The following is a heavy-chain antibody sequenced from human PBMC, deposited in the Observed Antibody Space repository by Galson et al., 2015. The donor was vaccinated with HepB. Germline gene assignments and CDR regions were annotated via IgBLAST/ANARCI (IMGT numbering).Heavy chain of an antibody. CDR3: ASGRDSDILTGYPFDF. CDR2: ISAYNGDT. V-gene: IGHV1-18*01. CDR1: GYGSINYG. Sequence: SVKVSCKASGYGSINYGINWVRQAPGQGLEWMGWISAYNGDTKYTQKVQGKVTMTIDTYKSTAYMELRSLRSDYTAVYYCASGRDSDILTGYPFDFRGQGTLVTVS. J-gene: IGHJ4*02. D-gene: IGHD3-9*01.